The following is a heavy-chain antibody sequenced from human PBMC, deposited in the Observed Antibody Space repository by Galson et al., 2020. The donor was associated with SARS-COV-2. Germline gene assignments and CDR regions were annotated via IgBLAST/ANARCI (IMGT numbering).Heavy chain of an antibody. CDR1: GFTFSSYW. CDR3: ARDVYPYDSSGYYRDAFDI. V-gene: IGHV3-7*03. D-gene: IGHD3-22*01. Sequence: GGSLRLSCAASGFTFSSYWMSWVRQAPGKGLEWVANIKQDGSEKYYVDSVKGRFTISRDNAKNSLYLQMNSLRAEDTAVYYCARDVYPYDSSGYYRDAFDIWGQGTMVTVSS. J-gene: IGHJ3*02. CDR2: IKQDGSEK.